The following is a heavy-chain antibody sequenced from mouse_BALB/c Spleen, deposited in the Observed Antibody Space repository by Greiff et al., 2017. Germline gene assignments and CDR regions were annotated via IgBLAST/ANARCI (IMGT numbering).Heavy chain of an antibody. CDR3: ARALLRLWYFDV. D-gene: IGHD1-2*01. Sequence: EVNVVESGGGLVQPGGSLRLSCATSGFTFTDYYMSWVRQPPGKALEWLGFIRNKANGYTTEYSASVKGRFTISRDNSQSILYLQMNTLRAEDSATYYCARALLRLWYFDVWGAGTTVTVSS. V-gene: IGHV7-3*02. CDR2: IRNKANGYTT. J-gene: IGHJ1*01. CDR1: GFTFTDYY.